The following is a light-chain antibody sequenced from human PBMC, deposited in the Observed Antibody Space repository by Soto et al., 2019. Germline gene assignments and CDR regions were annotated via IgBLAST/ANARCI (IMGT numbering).Light chain of an antibody. V-gene: IGKV1-5*01. Sequence: DIQMTQSPSTLSASVGDRVTITCRASQSISSWLAWYQQKPGKAPKLLIYDASSLGSGVPSRFSVSGSGTEVTLTISSLQPDDFATYYCHQYNSYSSFTFGPGTKVDIK. CDR3: HQYNSYSSFT. J-gene: IGKJ3*01. CDR2: DAS. CDR1: QSISSW.